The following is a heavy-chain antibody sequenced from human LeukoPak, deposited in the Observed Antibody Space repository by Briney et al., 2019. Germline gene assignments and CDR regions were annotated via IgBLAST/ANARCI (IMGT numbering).Heavy chain of an antibody. CDR2: ISSSGSTI. CDR1: GFTFSSYE. D-gene: IGHD6-6*01. Sequence: GGSLRLSCAASGFTFSSYEMNWVRQAPGKGLEWVSYISSSGSTIYYADSVKGRFTISRDNAKNSLYLQTNSLRAEDTAVYYCARVRPYSSSSSYFDYWGQGTLVTVSS. V-gene: IGHV3-48*03. CDR3: ARVRPYSSSSSYFDY. J-gene: IGHJ4*02.